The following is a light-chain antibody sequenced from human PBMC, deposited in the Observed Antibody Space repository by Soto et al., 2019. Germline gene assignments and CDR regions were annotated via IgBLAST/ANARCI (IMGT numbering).Light chain of an antibody. CDR3: QQYGSSPRT. J-gene: IGKJ1*01. V-gene: IGKV3-20*01. CDR2: GAS. CDR1: QSVSSSY. Sequence: ENVLTQSPGTLSLSPGGRATLSCRASQSVSSSYLAWYQQKPGQAPRLLIYGASNRATGIPDRFSGSGSGTDFTLTISRLEPEDFAVYYCQQYGSSPRTFGQGTKV.